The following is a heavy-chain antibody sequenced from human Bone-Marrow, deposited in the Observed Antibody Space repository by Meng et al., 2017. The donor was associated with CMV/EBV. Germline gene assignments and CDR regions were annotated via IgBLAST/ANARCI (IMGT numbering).Heavy chain of an antibody. V-gene: IGHV3-13*01. D-gene: IGHD1-26*01. CDR3: GGYSGSYGHWFDP. Sequence: GGSLRLSCAASGFTFNTYDMHWVRQTTGEGLEWVSAIGTTDDTYYPASVKGRFTISRDNAKNSLYLQMNSLRAEDTAVYYCGGYSGSYGHWFDPWGQGTLVTVSS. CDR1: GFTFNTYD. CDR2: IGTTDDT. J-gene: IGHJ5*02.